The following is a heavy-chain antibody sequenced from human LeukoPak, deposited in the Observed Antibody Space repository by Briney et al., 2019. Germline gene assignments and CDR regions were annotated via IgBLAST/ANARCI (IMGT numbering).Heavy chain of an antibody. CDR2: IQYDGSNK. Sequence: GGALRLSCAASGFTFSSYGIPWVRQAPGKGLERVTFIQYDGSNKYADSVKGRFTISRDNSKNVLYLQMNSLRAEDTALYYCAKSSSRLDTSSFEYWGQGTLVTVSS. D-gene: IGHD5-18*01. J-gene: IGHJ4*02. V-gene: IGHV3-30*02. CDR1: GFTFSSYG. CDR3: AKSSSRLDTSSFEY.